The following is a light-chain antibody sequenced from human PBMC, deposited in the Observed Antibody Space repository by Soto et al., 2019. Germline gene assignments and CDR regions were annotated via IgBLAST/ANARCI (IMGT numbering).Light chain of an antibody. CDR1: QSISSW. CDR3: QPYNDYTWT. V-gene: IGKV1-5*03. J-gene: IGKJ1*01. CDR2: KAS. Sequence: DIQMTQSPSTLSASVGDRVTITCRASQSISSWLAWYQQKPGKAPNLLIYKASTLQSGVPSRFSGGGSGTEFTLTVSSLQPDDVAIAYCQPYNDYTWTFGKGTKVEI.